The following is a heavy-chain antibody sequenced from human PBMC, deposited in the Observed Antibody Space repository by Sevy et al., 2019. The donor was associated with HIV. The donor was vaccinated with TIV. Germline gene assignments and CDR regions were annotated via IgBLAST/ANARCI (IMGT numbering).Heavy chain of an antibody. V-gene: IGHV3-23*01. CDR1: GFTFAKYS. CDR3: AREGCTQPHDY. J-gene: IGHJ4*02. D-gene: IGHD2-8*01. Sequence: GGSLRLSCAASGFTFAKYSMSWVRQAPGKGLEWVSTFSFGCGRINYADSVKGRFTISRDDSKNTLFLQMNSLRAEDTATYFCAREGCTQPHDYWGPGTLVTVS. CDR2: FSFGCGRI.